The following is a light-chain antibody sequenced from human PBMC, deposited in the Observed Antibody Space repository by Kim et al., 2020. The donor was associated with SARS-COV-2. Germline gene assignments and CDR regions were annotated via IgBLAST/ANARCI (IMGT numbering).Light chain of an antibody. CDR1: QSVSSSY. J-gene: IGKJ1*01. CDR3: QQYGSSPWT. Sequence: EIVLTQSPGTLSLSPGERSTLSCRASQSVSSSYLAWYQQKPGQAPRLLIYGASSRATGIPDRFSGSGSGTDFTLTISRLEPEDFAVYYCQQYGSSPWTFGHGTKVDI. CDR2: GAS. V-gene: IGKV3-20*01.